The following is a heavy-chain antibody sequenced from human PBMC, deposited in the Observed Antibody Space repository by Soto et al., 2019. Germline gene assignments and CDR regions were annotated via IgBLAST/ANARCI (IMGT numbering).Heavy chain of an antibody. J-gene: IGHJ6*02. D-gene: IGHD5-18*01. CDR1: GFTFSSYG. Sequence: ESGGGVVQPGRSLRLSCAASGFTFSSYGMHWVRQDPGKGLEWVAVISYDGSNKYYADSVKGRFTISRDNSKNTLYLQMNSLRAEDTAVYYCAKDRGGGYSYGYEDSYGMDVWGQGTTVTVSS. CDR2: ISYDGSNK. CDR3: AKDRGGGYSYGYEDSYGMDV. V-gene: IGHV3-30*18.